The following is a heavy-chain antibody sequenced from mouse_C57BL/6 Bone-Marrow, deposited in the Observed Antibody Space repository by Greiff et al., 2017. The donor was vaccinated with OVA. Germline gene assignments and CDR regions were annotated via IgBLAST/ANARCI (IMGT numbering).Heavy chain of an antibody. CDR1: GYTFTSYW. D-gene: IGHD1-1*01. J-gene: IGHJ2*01. CDR3: AKELRYPDY. CDR2: IYPSDSET. Sequence: VQLQQPGAELVRPGSSVKLSCKASGYTFTSYWMDWVKQRPGQGLEWIGNIYPSDSETHYNQKFKDKATLTVEKSSRTAYMQLSRLTSEDSAVYYCAKELRYPDYWGQGTTLTVSS. V-gene: IGHV1-61*01.